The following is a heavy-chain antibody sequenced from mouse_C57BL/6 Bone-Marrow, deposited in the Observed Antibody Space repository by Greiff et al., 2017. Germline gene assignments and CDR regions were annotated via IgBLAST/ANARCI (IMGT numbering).Heavy chain of an antibody. Sequence: VQLQQSGAELVRPGASVKLSCKASGYTFTDYYINWVKQRPGQGLEWIARIYPGSGNTYYNEKFKGKATLTAEKSSSTAYMQLSSLTSEDSAVYFCAREPSYGFAYWGQGTLVTVSA. V-gene: IGHV1-76*01. CDR2: IYPGSGNT. CDR3: AREPSYGFAY. D-gene: IGHD1-1*01. CDR1: GYTFTDYY. J-gene: IGHJ3*01.